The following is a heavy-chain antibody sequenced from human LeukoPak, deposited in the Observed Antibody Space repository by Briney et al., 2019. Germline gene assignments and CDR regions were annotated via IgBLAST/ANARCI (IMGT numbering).Heavy chain of an antibody. Sequence: SETLTLTCTISDGSISSYYWNWIRQSPGKGLEWIGHIHYSGSTHYNPSLQSRVSISIDTSKNHFSLNLRSVTAVDTAVYYCARWGHFDTSGYFVVDYWGQGTLVTVSS. CDR3: ARWGHFDTSGYFVVDY. CDR2: IHYSGST. D-gene: IGHD3-22*01. J-gene: IGHJ4*02. V-gene: IGHV4-59*01. CDR1: DGSISSYY.